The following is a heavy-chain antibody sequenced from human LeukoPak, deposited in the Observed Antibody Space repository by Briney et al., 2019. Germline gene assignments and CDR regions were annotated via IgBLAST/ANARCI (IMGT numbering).Heavy chain of an antibody. CDR1: GDSVSSNSAA. D-gene: IGHD3-22*01. V-gene: IGHV6-1*01. CDR3: ARLSWLSYYDSSGYEFDY. Sequence: SQTLSLTCAISGDSVSSNSAAWNWIRQSPSRGLEWLGRTYYRSKWYNDYAVSVKSRITINPDTSKNQFSLQLNSVTPEDTAVYYCARLSWLSYYDSSGYEFDYWGQGTLVTVSS. J-gene: IGHJ4*02. CDR2: TYYRSKWYN.